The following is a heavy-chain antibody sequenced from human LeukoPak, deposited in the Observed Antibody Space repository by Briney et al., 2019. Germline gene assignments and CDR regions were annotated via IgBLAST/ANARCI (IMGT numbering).Heavy chain of an antibody. Sequence: GASVKVSCKASGYTFTGYYMHWVRQAPGQGLEWMGRINPNRGGTNYAQKVQGRVTMTRDTSISTAYMELSRLRSDDTAVYYCARIYDFWSGIDYWGQGTLVTVSS. J-gene: IGHJ4*02. D-gene: IGHD3-3*01. CDR3: ARIYDFWSGIDY. CDR2: INPNRGGT. V-gene: IGHV1-2*06. CDR1: GYTFTGYY.